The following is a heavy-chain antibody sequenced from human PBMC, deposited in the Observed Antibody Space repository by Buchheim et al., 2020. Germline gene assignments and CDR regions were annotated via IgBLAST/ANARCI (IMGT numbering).Heavy chain of an antibody. CDR2: IKSKTDGGTT. D-gene: IGHD2-15*01. V-gene: IGHV3-15*01. CDR1: GVTFSSYW. Sequence: EVQVVESGGGLVQPGGSLRLSCAASGVTFSSYWMTWVRQAPGKGLEWVGRIKSKTDGGTTDYAAPVKGRFTISRDDSKNTLYLQMNSLKTEDTAVYYCTTDRDQLLLLYYYYYGMDVWGQGTT. CDR3: TTDRDQLLLLYYYYYGMDV. J-gene: IGHJ6*02.